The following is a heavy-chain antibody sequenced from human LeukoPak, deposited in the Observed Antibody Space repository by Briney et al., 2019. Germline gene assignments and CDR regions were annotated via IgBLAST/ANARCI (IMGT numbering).Heavy chain of an antibody. D-gene: IGHD4-17*01. Sequence: GRSLRLSCAASGFTFGSYAMSWVRQAPGKGLEWVSVISGSGDSTYYVDSVKGRFTISRDNSKNTLYLQMDSLRAEDTAVYYCAKEPGDLAGDPACCFDYWGQGTLVTVSS. CDR2: ISGSGDST. V-gene: IGHV3-23*01. CDR3: AKEPGDLAGDPACCFDY. J-gene: IGHJ4*02. CDR1: GFTFGSYA.